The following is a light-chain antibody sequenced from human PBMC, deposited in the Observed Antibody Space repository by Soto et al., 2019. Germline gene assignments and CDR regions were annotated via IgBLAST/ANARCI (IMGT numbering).Light chain of an antibody. J-gene: IGKJ1*01. V-gene: IGKV1-5*01. CDR1: QSISSY. CDR3: QQYNIYPWT. Sequence: DIQMTQSPSSLSASVRDRVTITCRASQSISSYLNWYQQKPGKAPKLLIYDASSLESGVPSRFSGSGSGTEFTLTISSLQPDDFATYYCQQYNIYPWTFGQGTKVDIK. CDR2: DAS.